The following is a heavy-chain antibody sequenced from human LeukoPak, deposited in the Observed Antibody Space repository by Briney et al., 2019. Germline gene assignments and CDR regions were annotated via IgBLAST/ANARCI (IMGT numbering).Heavy chain of an antibody. CDR2: FDPEDGET. V-gene: IGHV1-24*01. CDR3: ATVGGSYLGFDY. CDR1: GYTLTELS. D-gene: IGHD1-26*01. Sequence: ASVTVSCKVSGYTLTELSMHWVRQAPGKGLEWMGGFDPEDGETIYAQKFQGRVTMTEDTSTDTAYMELSSLRSEDTAVYYCATVGGSYLGFDYWGQGTLVTVSS. J-gene: IGHJ4*02.